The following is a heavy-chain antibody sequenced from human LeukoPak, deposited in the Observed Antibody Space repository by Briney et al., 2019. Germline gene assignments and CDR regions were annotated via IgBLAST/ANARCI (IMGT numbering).Heavy chain of an antibody. D-gene: IGHD2-2*01. J-gene: IGHJ4*02. CDR2: ISSSGSSI. V-gene: IGHV3-48*03. Sequence: PGGSLRLFCAASGFTFSSYEMNWVRQAPGKGREWVSYISSSGSSIYYADSVKGRFTISRDNAKNSLYLQMNSLRAEDTAVYYCARKYCSSTSCLFDCWGQGTLVTVSS. CDR1: GFTFSSYE. CDR3: ARKYCSSTSCLFDC.